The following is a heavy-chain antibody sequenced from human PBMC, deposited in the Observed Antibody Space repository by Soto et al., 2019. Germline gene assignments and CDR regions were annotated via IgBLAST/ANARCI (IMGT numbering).Heavy chain of an antibody. CDR2: IYYSGST. CDR1: GGSISSNSYY. D-gene: IGHD3-9*01. J-gene: IGHJ4*02. CDR3: ARLNYDVVTGPYWMWVDY. Sequence: QLQLQESGPGLVKPSETLSLTCTVSGGSISSNSYYWGWIRQPQGKGLEWIGSIYYSGSTYYNPSLKSPVTISLDTSKHQFALTLSSVTAAYTTVSYCARLNYDVVTGPYWMWVDYWGQGTLVTVSS. V-gene: IGHV4-39*01.